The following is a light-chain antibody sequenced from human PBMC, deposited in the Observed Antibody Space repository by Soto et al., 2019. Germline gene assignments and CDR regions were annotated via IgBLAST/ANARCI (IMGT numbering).Light chain of an antibody. CDR2: GAT. V-gene: IGKV3-15*01. CDR3: QQYNNWPRT. CDR1: QSISDT. Sequence: EIVMTQSPATLSVSPGGRATLSCRASQSISDTLAWYQQKPGQAPRLLILGATTRATGIPARFSGSGSGTEFTLTISSLQSEDFAVYYCQQYNNWPRTFGRGTKV. J-gene: IGKJ1*01.